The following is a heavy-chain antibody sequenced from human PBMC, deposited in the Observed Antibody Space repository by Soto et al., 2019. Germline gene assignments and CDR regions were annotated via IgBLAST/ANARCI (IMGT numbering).Heavy chain of an antibody. CDR1: GYSFTSYW. D-gene: IGHD2-21*01. J-gene: IGHJ6*02. CDR3: ALAKEIPFRYYYYGMDV. CDR2: IDPGDSDS. Sequence: PGESLKSSWKGSGYSFTSYWIGWGRQMPGKGREWMGIIDPGDSDSRYSPSFQGQVTISADKSISTASLQWSSLTASDTAMYYCALAKEIPFRYYYYGMDVWGQGTKVTVSS. V-gene: IGHV5-51*01.